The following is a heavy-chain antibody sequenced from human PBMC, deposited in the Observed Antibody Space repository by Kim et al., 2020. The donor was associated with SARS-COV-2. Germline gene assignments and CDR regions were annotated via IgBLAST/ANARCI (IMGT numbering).Heavy chain of an antibody. Sequence: GGSLRLSCAASGFTFSSYAMHWVRQAPGKGLEWVAVISYDGSNKYYADSVKGRFTISRDNSKNTLYLQMNSLRAEDTAVYYCARDPRRWEPNPVGYWGQGTLVTVSS. CDR1: GFTFSSYA. V-gene: IGHV3-30*04. CDR2: ISYDGSNK. J-gene: IGHJ4*02. CDR3: ARDPRRWEPNPVGY. D-gene: IGHD1-26*01.